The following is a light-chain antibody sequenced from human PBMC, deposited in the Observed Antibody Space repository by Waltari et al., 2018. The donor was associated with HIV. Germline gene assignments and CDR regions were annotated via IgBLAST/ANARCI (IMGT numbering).Light chain of an antibody. CDR3: ATWDDSLNGV. Sequence: HSVLTQPPSASGTPGQRVVISCSGNSSNIGSNDVTWYQLLPGSAPRLLIYMNNYRPSGVPYRFSGSRSGTSASLAISGLQSEDEADYYCATWDDSLNGVFGGGTKLTVL. J-gene: IGLJ3*02. V-gene: IGLV1-44*01. CDR2: MNN. CDR1: SSNIGSND.